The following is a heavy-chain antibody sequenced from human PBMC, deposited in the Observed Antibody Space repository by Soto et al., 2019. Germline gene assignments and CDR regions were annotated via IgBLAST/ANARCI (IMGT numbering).Heavy chain of an antibody. CDR2: IKGGECIK. J-gene: IGHJ6*04. CDR1: GFTFTDCW. V-gene: IGHV3-74*01. Sequence: EVQLLESGGGLVQPGWSLRLSCAASGFTFTDCWIHWVRQIPGKGLEWVTRIKGGECIKNYADSVRGRFTLSRDNATNTGYIQTDSLRAEDTAVCYWARGAKGGSSGDVWGTGTTVTVSS. D-gene: IGHD3-16*01. CDR3: ARGAKGGSSGDV.